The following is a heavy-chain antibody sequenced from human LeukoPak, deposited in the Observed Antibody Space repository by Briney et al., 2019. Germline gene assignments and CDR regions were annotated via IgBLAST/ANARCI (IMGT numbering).Heavy chain of an antibody. CDR1: GGSFSGYY. Sequence: PSETLSLTCAVYGGSFSGYYWSWIRQPPGKGLEWIGEINHSGSTNYNPSLKSRVTISVDTSKNQFSLKLSSVTAADTAVYYCARTGGYVPLDYWGQGTLVTVSS. CDR2: INHSGST. V-gene: IGHV4-34*01. CDR3: ARTGGYVPLDY. J-gene: IGHJ4*02. D-gene: IGHD5-12*01.